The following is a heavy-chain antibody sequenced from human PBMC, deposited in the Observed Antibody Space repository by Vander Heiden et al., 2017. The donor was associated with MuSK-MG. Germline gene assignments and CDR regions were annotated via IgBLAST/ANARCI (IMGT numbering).Heavy chain of an antibody. CDR1: GVTFSDYY. CDR3: ASPQHPVPGSAYGTFDI. D-gene: IGHD3-10*01. Sequence: QVQLVESGGGLVKPGGSLRLSCAVSGVTFSDYYMSWVRQVAGKGLEWLAYISGSGNTVYYADSGKGRFTISRDNAKNSLDLHIDSLRAEEKAVYYCASPQHPVPGSAYGTFDIWGQGTMVTVSS. CDR2: ISGSGNTV. J-gene: IGHJ3*02. V-gene: IGHV3-11*01.